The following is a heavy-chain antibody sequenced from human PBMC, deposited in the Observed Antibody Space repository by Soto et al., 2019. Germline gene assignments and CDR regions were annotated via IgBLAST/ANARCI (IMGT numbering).Heavy chain of an antibody. V-gene: IGHV3-7*03. Sequence: XESLSLSCAASGLTFSSYCMSWVRQAPGKGLEWVANIKQDGSEKYYVDSVKGRFTISRDNAKNSLYLQMNSLRAEDTAVYYCARALTSFGVDITSQNYYYYGMDVWGQGTTVTVSS. D-gene: IGHD3-3*01. CDR3: ARALTSFGVDITSQNYYYYGMDV. CDR1: GLTFSSYC. CDR2: IKQDGSEK. J-gene: IGHJ6*02.